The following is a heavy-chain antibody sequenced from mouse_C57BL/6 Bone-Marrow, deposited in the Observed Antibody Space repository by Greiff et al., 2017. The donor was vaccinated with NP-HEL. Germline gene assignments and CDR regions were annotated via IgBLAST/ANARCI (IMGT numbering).Heavy chain of an antibody. V-gene: IGHV1-26*01. CDR3: ARTLNVGRAWFAY. D-gene: IGHD1-1*01. CDR1: GYTFTDYY. CDR2: INPNNGGT. J-gene: IGHJ3*01. Sequence: EVQLQQSGPELVKPGASVKISCKASGYTFTDYYMNWVKQSHGKSLEWIGDINPNNGGTSYNQKFKGKATLTVDKSSSTAYMELRSLTSEDSAVYYCARTLNVGRAWFAYWGQGTLVTVSA.